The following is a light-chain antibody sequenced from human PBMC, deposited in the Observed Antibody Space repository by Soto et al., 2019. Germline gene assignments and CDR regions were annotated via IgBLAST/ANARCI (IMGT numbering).Light chain of an antibody. V-gene: IGLV2-14*01. CDR3: SSYTTSNTLV. Sequence: QSALTQPASVSGSPGQSITISCTGTSGDIGSYDYVSWYQQPPGKAPKLILYEVSNRPSGISNRFSGSKSGSMASLTISGLQSEDEADYFCSSYTTSNTLVFGGGTQLTVL. CDR2: EVS. J-gene: IGLJ2*01. CDR1: SGDIGSYDY.